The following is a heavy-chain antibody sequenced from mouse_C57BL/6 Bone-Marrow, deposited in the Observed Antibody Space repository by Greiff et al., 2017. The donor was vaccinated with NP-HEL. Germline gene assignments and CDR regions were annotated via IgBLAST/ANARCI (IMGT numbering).Heavy chain of an antibody. CDR1: GFTFSNYW. Sequence: EVQLVESGGGLVQPGGSMKLSCVASGFTFSNYWMNWVRQSPEKGLEWVAQIRLKSDNYATHYAESVKGRFTISRDDSKSSVYLQMNNLRAEDTGIYYCTGGLRFAYWGQGTLVTVSA. CDR3: TGGLRFAY. J-gene: IGHJ3*01. D-gene: IGHD1-3*01. CDR2: IRLKSDNYAT. V-gene: IGHV6-3*01.